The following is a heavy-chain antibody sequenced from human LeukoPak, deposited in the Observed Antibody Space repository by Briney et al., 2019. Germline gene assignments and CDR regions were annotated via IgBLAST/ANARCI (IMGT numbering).Heavy chain of an antibody. V-gene: IGHV3-7*01. D-gene: IGHD6-13*01. CDR2: IKQDGSEQ. CDR3: AGFPHHYSSIF. CDR1: GFTFRNYW. J-gene: IGHJ4*02. Sequence: GGSLRLSGAASGFTFRNYWMNWVRQAPGKGLEWVANIKQDGSEQYYVDSVKGRFTISRDNAKNSLYLQMNSLRAEDTAVYYCAGFPHHYSSIFWGQGTLVTVSS.